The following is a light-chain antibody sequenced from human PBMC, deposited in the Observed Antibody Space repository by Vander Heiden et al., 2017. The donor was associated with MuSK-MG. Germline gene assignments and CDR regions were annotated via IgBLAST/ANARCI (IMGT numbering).Light chain of an antibody. V-gene: IGKV1-9*01. J-gene: IGKJ4*01. CDR3: QHVGNSPVT. CDR1: QGITTF. Sequence: DIQLTQSPSFLSASVGDRITVTCRASQGITTFLAWYQQKPGKAPKLLIYSASTLQSGVPSRFGGSGSGTDFTLTISSLQPEDVATYYCQHVGNSPVTFGGGTKVXLK. CDR2: SAS.